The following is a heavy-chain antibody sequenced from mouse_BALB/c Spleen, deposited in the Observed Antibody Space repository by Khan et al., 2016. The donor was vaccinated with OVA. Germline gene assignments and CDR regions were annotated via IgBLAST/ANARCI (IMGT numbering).Heavy chain of an antibody. J-gene: IGHJ3*01. D-gene: IGHD4-1*01. Sequence: EVELVESGGDLVKPGGSLKLSCAASGFTFSSYSMSWVRQTPDKRLEWVASISSGGDYTYYPDIVKGRFTISRDNAKNTLYLEMSSLKSEDIAMYYCASHLTGSFAYWGQGTLVTVSA. CDR3: ASHLTGSFAY. CDR2: ISSGGDYT. V-gene: IGHV5-6*01. CDR1: GFTFSSYS.